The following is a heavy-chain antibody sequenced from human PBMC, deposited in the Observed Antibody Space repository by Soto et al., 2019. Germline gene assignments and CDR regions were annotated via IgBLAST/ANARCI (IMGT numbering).Heavy chain of an antibody. CDR2: ISYDGSNK. CDR3: ARYSGKYQVPNEY. V-gene: IGHV3-30*03. Sequence: GGSLRSSFAASGFTFRHYGIHWVRQAPGKVLELLAVISYDGSNKHYADSVKGRFNVSRDNSNNTLYLQMNSLRAEDTAVYFCARYSGKYQVPNEYWGHGTLDTVSS. CDR1: GFTFRHYG. J-gene: IGHJ4*01. D-gene: IGHD1-26*01.